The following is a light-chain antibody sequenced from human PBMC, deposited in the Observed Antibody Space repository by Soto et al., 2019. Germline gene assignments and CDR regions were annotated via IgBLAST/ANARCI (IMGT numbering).Light chain of an antibody. Sequence: DIQMTQSPSTLSASVGDRVTITCRASQSITKWLAWYQQRPGKAPKLLIYDASNLESGVPSRFSGSGGGTEFTLTISSLQPDDFATYYCQQHNRDSPYTFGQGTKVE. V-gene: IGKV1-5*01. J-gene: IGKJ2*01. CDR3: QQHNRDSPYT. CDR2: DAS. CDR1: QSITKW.